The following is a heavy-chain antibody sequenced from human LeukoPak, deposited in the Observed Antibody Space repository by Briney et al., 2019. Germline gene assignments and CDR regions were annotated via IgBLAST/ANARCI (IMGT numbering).Heavy chain of an antibody. Sequence: KPGGSLRLSCAASGFTFGSYSMNWVRQAPGKGLEWVSSISSSSSYIYYADSVKGRFTISRDNAKNSLYLQMNSLRADDTAVYYCARASTYYYDSSGYYSPDFDYWGQGTLVTVSS. V-gene: IGHV3-21*04. CDR2: ISSSSSYI. CDR1: GFTFGSYS. CDR3: ARASTYYYDSSGYYSPDFDY. J-gene: IGHJ4*02. D-gene: IGHD3-22*01.